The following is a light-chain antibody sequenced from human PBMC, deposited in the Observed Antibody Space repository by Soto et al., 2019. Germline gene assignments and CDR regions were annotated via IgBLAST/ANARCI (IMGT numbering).Light chain of an antibody. V-gene: IGKV1-8*01. CDR1: QGISSY. J-gene: IGKJ1*01. CDR3: QQYYSYPRT. Sequence: AIRMTQSPSSFSASTGDRVTITCRASQGISSYLAWSQQKPGKAPKLLIYAASTLQSGVPSRFSGSGSGTDFTLTIGCLQSADVETYDCQQYYSYPRTFGQGTKVEIK. CDR2: AAS.